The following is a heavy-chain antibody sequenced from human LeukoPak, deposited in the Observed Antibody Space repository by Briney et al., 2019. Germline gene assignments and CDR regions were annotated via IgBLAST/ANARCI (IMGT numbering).Heavy chain of an antibody. CDR1: GFTFSDYY. CDR3: AKDSEVLLWFGELNYFDY. V-gene: IGHV3-11*01. J-gene: IGHJ4*02. CDR2: ISSSGSTI. D-gene: IGHD3-10*01. Sequence: GGSLRLSCAASGFTFSDYYMSWIRQAPGKGLEWVSYISSSGSTIYYADSVKGRFTISRDNSKNTLYLQMNSLRAEDTAVYYCAKDSEVLLWFGELNYFDYWGQGTLVTVSS.